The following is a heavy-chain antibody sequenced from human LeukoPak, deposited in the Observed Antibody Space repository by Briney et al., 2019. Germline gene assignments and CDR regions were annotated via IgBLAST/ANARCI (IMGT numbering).Heavy chain of an antibody. V-gene: IGHV4-59*12. D-gene: IGHD2-15*01. CDR2: IYYSGST. J-gene: IGHJ6*02. CDR1: GGSISSYY. CDR3: ARGRCSGGSCYSGGDYYYGMDV. Sequence: PSETLSLTCTVSGGSISSYYWSWIRQPPGKGLEWIGYIYYSGSTNYNPSLKSRVTISVDTSKNQFSLKLSSVTAADTAVYYCARGRCSGGSCYSGGDYYYGMDVWGQGTTVTVSS.